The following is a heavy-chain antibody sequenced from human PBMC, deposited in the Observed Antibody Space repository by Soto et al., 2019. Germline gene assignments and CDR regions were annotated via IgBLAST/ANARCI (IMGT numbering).Heavy chain of an antibody. Sequence: HVQLVQSGAEVKKPGASVKVSCKVSGYTLTELSMHWVRQAPGKGLECMGGFDPEDGETIYARKCQGRVTTTEDTATDAADMELSSPRSEDTAVYDGATPGRAPVDDGMDVWGEGTTVTVAS. CDR1: GYTLTELS. CDR2: FDPEDGET. J-gene: IGHJ6*04. D-gene: IGHD2-21*01. V-gene: IGHV1-24*01. CDR3: ATPGRAPVDDGMDV.